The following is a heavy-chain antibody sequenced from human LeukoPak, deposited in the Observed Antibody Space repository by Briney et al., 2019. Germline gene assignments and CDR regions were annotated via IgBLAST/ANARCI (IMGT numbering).Heavy chain of an antibody. J-gene: IGHJ6*03. D-gene: IGHD4-17*01. V-gene: IGHV3-23*01. CDR3: AKASYGDYMRGNYYYYYMDV. CDR1: GFTFSSYA. Sequence: GGSLRLSCAASGFTFSSYAMSWVRQAPGKGLEWVSAISGSGGSTYYADSVKGRFTISRDNSKHTLYLQMNSLRAEDTAAYYCAKASYGDYMRGNYYYYYMDVWGKGTTVTVSS. CDR2: ISGSGGST.